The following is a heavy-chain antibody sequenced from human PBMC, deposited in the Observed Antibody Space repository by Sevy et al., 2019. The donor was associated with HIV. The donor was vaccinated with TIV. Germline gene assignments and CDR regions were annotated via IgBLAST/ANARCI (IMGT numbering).Heavy chain of an antibody. CDR3: ARHLPLAYYEILTPDSRPFDN. CDR1: GDSINSNDYY. D-gene: IGHD3-9*01. Sequence: SETLSLTCGVSGDSINSNDYYWGWIRQPPGKGLEWIGTIYYSGSTYYNPSLKSRVTISVDTSKNQFSLKLTSVTAAETDLYYCARHLPLAYYEILTPDSRPFDNWGQGTLVTVSS. V-gene: IGHV4-39*01. J-gene: IGHJ4*02. CDR2: IYYSGST.